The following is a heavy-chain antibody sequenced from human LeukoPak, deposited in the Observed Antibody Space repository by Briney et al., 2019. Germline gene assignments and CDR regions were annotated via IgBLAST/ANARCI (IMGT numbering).Heavy chain of an antibody. CDR2: IWYDGSNK. CDR1: GFTFSSYG. V-gene: IGHV3-33*01. Sequence: PGGSLRLSCAASGFTFSSYGMHWVRQAPGKGLEWVAVIWYDGSNKYYADSVRGRFTISRDNSKNTLYLQMNSLRAEDTAVYYCARDYRGMDVWGQGTTVTVSS. CDR3: ARDYRGMDV. D-gene: IGHD3-16*02. J-gene: IGHJ6*02.